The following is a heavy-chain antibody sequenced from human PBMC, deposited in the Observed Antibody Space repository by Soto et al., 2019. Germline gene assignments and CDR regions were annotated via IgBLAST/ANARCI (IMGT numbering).Heavy chain of an antibody. D-gene: IGHD2-15*01. CDR2: IYYSGST. J-gene: IGHJ6*02. CDR1: GGSISSSSYY. Sequence: QLQLQESGPGLVKPSETLSLTCTVSGGSISSSSYYWGWIRQPPGKGLEWIGSIYYSGSTYYNPSLTSRVTISVDTSKNQFSLKLSSVTAADTAVYYCASPQYCSGGSCYSYYYYGMDVWGQGTTVTVSS. V-gene: IGHV4-39*01. CDR3: ASPQYCSGGSCYSYYYYGMDV.